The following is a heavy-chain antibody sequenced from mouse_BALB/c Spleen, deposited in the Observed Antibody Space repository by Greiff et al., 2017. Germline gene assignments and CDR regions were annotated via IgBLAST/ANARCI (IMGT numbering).Heavy chain of an antibody. Sequence: EVQLQQSGPSLVKPSQTLSLTCSVTGDSITSGYWNWIRKFPGNKLEYMGYISYSGSTYYNPSLKSRISITRDTSKNQYYLQLNSVTTEDTATYYCARVSSYAWYFDVWGAGTTVTVSS. CDR2: ISYSGST. V-gene: IGHV3-8*02. CDR1: GDSITSGY. J-gene: IGHJ1*01. D-gene: IGHD1-1*01. CDR3: ARVSSYAWYFDV.